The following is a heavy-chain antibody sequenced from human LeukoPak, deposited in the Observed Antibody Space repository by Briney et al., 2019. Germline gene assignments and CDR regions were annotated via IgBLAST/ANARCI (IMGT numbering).Heavy chain of an antibody. Sequence: GESLKISCKGCGYNFTNYWIGWVRQMPGKGLKWMGVIYPGDSDARYSPSFQGQVTISADKSISTAYLQWSNLKASDTAMYYCARRRDLSSGSYYPFDYWGQGTLVTVSS. CDR3: ARRRDLSSGSYYPFDY. CDR2: IYPGDSDA. V-gene: IGHV5-51*01. J-gene: IGHJ4*02. CDR1: GYNFTNYW. D-gene: IGHD1-26*01.